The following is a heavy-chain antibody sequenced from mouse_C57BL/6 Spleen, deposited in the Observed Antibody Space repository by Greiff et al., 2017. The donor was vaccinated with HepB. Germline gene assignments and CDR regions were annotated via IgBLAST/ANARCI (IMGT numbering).Heavy chain of an antibody. CDR3: ARGKISGNSYYFDY. D-gene: IGHD1-3*01. CDR2: IHPNSGST. J-gene: IGHJ2*01. V-gene: IGHV1-64*01. CDR1: GYTFTSYW. Sequence: QVQLQQPGAELVKPGASVKLSCKASGYTFTSYWMHWVKQRPGLGLEWIGMIHPNSGSTNYNEKFKSKATLTVDKSSSTAYMQLSSLTSEDSAVYYCARGKISGNSYYFDYWGQGTTLTVSS.